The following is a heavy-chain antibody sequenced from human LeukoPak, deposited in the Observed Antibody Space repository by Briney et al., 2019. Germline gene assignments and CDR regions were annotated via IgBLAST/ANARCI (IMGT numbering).Heavy chain of an antibody. J-gene: IGHJ4*02. D-gene: IGHD6-6*01. V-gene: IGHV4-4*07. CDR2: IYTSGST. Sequence: SETLSLTCTVSGGSISSYYWSWIRQPAGKGLEWIGRIYTSGSTNYNPPLKSRVTMSVDTSKNQFSLKLSSVTAADTAVYYCAREGSMTARPFVSIDYWGQGTLVTISS. CDR3: AREGSMTARPFVSIDY. CDR1: GGSISSYY.